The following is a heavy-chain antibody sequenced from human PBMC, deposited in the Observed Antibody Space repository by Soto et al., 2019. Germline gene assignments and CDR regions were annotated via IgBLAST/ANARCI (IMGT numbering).Heavy chain of an antibody. Sequence: GASVKVSCQASGYTFTSYAMHWVRQAPGQRLEWMGWINAGNGNTKYSQKFQGRVTITRDTSASTAYMELSSLRSEDTAVYYCANALGLYYFDYCGQGTLLTVSS. J-gene: IGHJ4*02. CDR1: GYTFTSYA. CDR3: ANALGLYYFDY. CDR2: INAGNGNT. V-gene: IGHV1-3*01. D-gene: IGHD3-16*01.